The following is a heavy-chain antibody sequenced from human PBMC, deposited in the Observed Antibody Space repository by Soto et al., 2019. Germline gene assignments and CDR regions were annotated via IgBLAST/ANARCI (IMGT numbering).Heavy chain of an antibody. Sequence: SETLSLTCTVSGGSISSGDYYWSWIRQPPGKGLEWIGYIYYSGSTYYNPSLKSRVTISVDTSKNQFSLKLSSVTAADTAVYYCARDRYYYDSSGSKPWTAFDYWGQGTLVTVSS. J-gene: IGHJ4*02. CDR1: GGSISSGDYY. V-gene: IGHV4-30-4*01. CDR2: IYYSGST. CDR3: ARDRYYYDSSGSKPWTAFDY. D-gene: IGHD3-22*01.